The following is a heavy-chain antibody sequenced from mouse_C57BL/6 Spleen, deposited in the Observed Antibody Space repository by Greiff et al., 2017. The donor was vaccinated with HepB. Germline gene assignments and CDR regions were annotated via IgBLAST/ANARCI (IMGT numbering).Heavy chain of an antibody. Sequence: EVQLQQSGAELVRPGASVKLSCTASGFNIKDYYMHWVKQRPEQGLEWIGRIDPEDGDTEYAPKFQGKATMTADTSSNTAYLQLSSLTSEDTAVYYCTLYDYDRGFAYWGQGTLVTVSA. CDR2: IDPEDGDT. V-gene: IGHV14-1*01. J-gene: IGHJ3*01. D-gene: IGHD2-4*01. CDR1: GFNIKDYY. CDR3: TLYDYDRGFAY.